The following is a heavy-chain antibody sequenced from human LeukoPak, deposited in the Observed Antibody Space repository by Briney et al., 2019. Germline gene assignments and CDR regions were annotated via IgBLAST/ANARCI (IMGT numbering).Heavy chain of an antibody. CDR3: ARGGSGGNPGSDYYYYMDV. V-gene: IGHV1-69*05. D-gene: IGHD4-23*01. J-gene: IGHJ6*03. CDR2: IIPIFGTA. Sequence: SVKVSCKASGGTFSSYAISWVRQAPGQGLEWMGGIIPIFGTANYAQKFQGRVTITTDESTSTAYMELSSLRSEDTAVYYCARGGSGGNPGSDYYYYMDVWGKGTTVTVSS. CDR1: GGTFSSYA.